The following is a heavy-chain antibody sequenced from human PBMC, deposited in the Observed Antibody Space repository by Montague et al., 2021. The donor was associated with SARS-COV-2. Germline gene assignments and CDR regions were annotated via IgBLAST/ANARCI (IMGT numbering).Heavy chain of an antibody. V-gene: IGHV4-59*01. CDR3: ARANYGDWGYYGLDV. CDR1: GGSIGTYY. J-gene: IGHJ6*02. Sequence: SETLSLTCTVSGGSIGTYYCDWIRLSPVTGLEFLCYIYYVQSTESSPSXXIRVTISMDTSRDQLSLRLKSVTAADTAVYYCARANYGDWGYYGLDVWGQGTTVIVSS. CDR2: IYYVQST. D-gene: IGHD4-17*01.